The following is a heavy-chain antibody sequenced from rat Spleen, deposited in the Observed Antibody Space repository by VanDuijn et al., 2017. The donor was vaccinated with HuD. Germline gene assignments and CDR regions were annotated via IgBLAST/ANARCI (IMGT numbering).Heavy chain of an antibody. Sequence: EVQLVESGGGLVQPGRSLKLSCAASGFTFSKYGMNWVRQAPGKGLEWVASITNAAGKVYYPDSVKGRFTISRDNAKSTLYLQMDSLRSEDTAIYYCARSTTGIPFNYWGQGVMVTVSS. V-gene: IGHV5S23*01. D-gene: IGHD1-9*01. CDR3: ARSTTGIPFNY. J-gene: IGHJ2*01. CDR2: ITNAAGKV. CDR1: GFTFSKYG.